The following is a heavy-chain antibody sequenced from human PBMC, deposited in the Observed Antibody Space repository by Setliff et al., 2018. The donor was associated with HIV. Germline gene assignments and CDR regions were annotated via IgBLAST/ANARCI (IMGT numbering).Heavy chain of an antibody. J-gene: IGHJ4*02. CDR1: GFTFRNYK. D-gene: IGHD1-26*01. CDR3: ARWGSGSYERVFDY. CDR2: IDIGRGDI. Sequence: LRLSCAASGFTFRNYKMNWVRQAPGKGLEWVSSIDIGRGDIFYADSVQGRFTISRDNAKNSLYLQMDGLRAEDTAVYFCARWGSGSYERVFDYWGQGMLVTVSS. V-gene: IGHV3-21*01.